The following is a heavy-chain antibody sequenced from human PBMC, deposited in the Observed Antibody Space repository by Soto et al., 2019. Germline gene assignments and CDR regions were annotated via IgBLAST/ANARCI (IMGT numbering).Heavy chain of an antibody. CDR2: MSSTSNIA. CDR3: ASCYGDYEFPCEY. D-gene: IGHD4-17*01. V-gene: IGHV3-48*02. Sequence: GGSLRLSCAGSGFTFTDYSMIWVRQAPGKGLEWISYMSSTSNIAYYVDSVNGRFTTSRDNDKNSLYLQMNSLRDEDTAVYYCASCYGDYEFPCEYWGQGTLVTVSS. CDR1: GFTFTDYS. J-gene: IGHJ4*02.